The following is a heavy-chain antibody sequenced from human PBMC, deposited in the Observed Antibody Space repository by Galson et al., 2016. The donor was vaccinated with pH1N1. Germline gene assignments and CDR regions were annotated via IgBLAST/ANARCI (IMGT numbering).Heavy chain of an antibody. CDR3: ARVLEGGVDV. Sequence: SLRLSCAASGFTFNNYAMSWVRQAPGKGLEWVGRSRKRVNIYTTEYATSVQGRFTISRDDVKKSLYLEMNSLKPEDTAVYYCARVLEGGVDVWGQGTSVTVSS. CDR1: GFTFNNYA. CDR2: SRKRVNIYTT. J-gene: IGHJ6*02. V-gene: IGHV3-72*01.